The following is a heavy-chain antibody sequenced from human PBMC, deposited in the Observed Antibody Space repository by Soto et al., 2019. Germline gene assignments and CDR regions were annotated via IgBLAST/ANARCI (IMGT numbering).Heavy chain of an antibody. CDR1: GFTFSSYW. V-gene: IGHV3-7*05. D-gene: IGHD5-12*01. CDR3: ARAPYGGYEGEFDY. Sequence: EVQLVESGGGLVQPGGSLRLSCAASGFTFSSYWMSWVRQAPGKGLEWVANIKQDGSEKYYVDSVKGRFTSSRDNAKNTLYLQMNSLRAEDSAVYYCARAPYGGYEGEFDYWGQGTLVTVSS. J-gene: IGHJ4*02. CDR2: IKQDGSEK.